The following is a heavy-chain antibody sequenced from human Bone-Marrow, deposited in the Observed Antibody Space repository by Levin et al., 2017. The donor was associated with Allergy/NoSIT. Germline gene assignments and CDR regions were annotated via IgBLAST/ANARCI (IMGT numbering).Heavy chain of an antibody. Sequence: GESLKISCAASGFTFSDYYMSWIRQAPGKGLEWVSYISSSGSTIYYADSVKGRFTISRDNAKNSLYLQMNSLRAEDTAVYYCARAPYYYDSSGYYDAFDIWGQGTMVTVSS. CDR1: GFTFSDYY. V-gene: IGHV3-11*01. D-gene: IGHD3-22*01. CDR2: ISSSGSTI. J-gene: IGHJ3*02. CDR3: ARAPYYYDSSGYYDAFDI.